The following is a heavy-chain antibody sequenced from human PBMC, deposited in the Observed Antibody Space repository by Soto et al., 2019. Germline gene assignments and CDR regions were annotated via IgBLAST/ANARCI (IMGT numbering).Heavy chain of an antibody. J-gene: IGHJ5*02. CDR3: ARGPPSSLVMPWFDP. CDR1: GGSFNNYY. CDR2: IYHNGVI. V-gene: IGHV4-59*01. Sequence: PSETLSLTCTVSGGSFNNYYWSWSRQAPGKGLEWIAYIYHNGVINYNPSIQSRVTITIDTSKTQYSLKLTTVTAADTAVYYCARGPPSSLVMPWFDPWGQGTLVTVSS. D-gene: IGHD2-2*01.